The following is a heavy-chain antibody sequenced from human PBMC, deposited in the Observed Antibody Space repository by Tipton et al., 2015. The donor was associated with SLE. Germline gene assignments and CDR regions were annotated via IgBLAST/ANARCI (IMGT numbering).Heavy chain of an antibody. CDR2: ISAYNGNT. J-gene: IGHJ4*02. D-gene: IGHD6-13*01. CDR1: GYRFSDYG. Sequence: QLVQSGSELRKPGASLKVSCTASGYRFSDYGIHWVRQAPGQGLEWVAWISAYNGNTDYAQKLRGRDTVTTDTSTNTAYLELRSLTSDDTALYYCARDVPASGSHLLDSWGQGTLVTVSS. CDR3: ARDVPASGSHLLDS. V-gene: IGHV1-18*01.